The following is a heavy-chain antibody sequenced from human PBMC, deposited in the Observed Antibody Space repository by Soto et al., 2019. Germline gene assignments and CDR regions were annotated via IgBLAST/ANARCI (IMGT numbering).Heavy chain of an antibody. CDR3: ARGEREWFGELGRKRVYYYYYGMDV. J-gene: IGHJ6*02. D-gene: IGHD3-10*01. CDR2: ISSSSSTI. Sequence: PGGALRLPCAASGFTFSSYSMNWVRQAPGKGLEWVSYISSSSSTIYYADSVKGRFTISRDNAKNSLYLQMNSLRAEDTAVYYCARGEREWFGELGRKRVYYYYYGMDVWGQGTTVTGSS. V-gene: IGHV3-48*01. CDR1: GFTFSSYS.